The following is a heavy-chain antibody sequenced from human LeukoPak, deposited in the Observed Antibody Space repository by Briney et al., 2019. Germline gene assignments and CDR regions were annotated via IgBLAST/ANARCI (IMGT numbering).Heavy chain of an antibody. J-gene: IGHJ4*02. D-gene: IGHD3-22*01. CDR1: GGSFSGYY. Sequence: SETLSLTCAVYGGSFSGYYWSWIRQPPGKRLEWIGEINHSGSTNYNPSLKSRVTISVDTSKNQFSLKLSSVTAADTAVYYCARGSRVYYYDSSGPDYWGQGTLVTVSS. V-gene: IGHV4-34*01. CDR2: INHSGST. CDR3: ARGSRVYYYDSSGPDY.